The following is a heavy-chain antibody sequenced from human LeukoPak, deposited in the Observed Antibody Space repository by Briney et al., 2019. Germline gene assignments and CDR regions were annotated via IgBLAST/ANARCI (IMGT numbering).Heavy chain of an antibody. J-gene: IGHJ4*02. CDR1: GFTFSTYW. CDR2: IKQDGSEK. CDR3: TSDTVYTALGIDY. V-gene: IGHV3-7*02. Sequence: GGSLRLSCAASGFTFSTYWMSWVRQAPGKGLEWVANIKQDGSEKYYVDSVKGRFTISRDNAKNTLYLQMNSLRAEDTAVYYCTSDTVYTALGIDYWGQGTLVTVSS. D-gene: IGHD5-18*01.